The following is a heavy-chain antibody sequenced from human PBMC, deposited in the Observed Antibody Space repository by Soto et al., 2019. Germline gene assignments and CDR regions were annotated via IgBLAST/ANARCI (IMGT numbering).Heavy chain of an antibody. CDR1: GVSLDNFF. D-gene: IGHD3-16*01. CDR3: ARDRGGITVSAKPLGEWFDP. CDR2: VSQGGTESYMTEGETT. V-gene: IGHV4-59*01. Sequence: QVQLQESGPGLLRPSETLSLTCTVSGVSLDNFFWSWIRQTPGKGLEWFGYVSQGGTESYMTEGETTGYNPSLDSRATISLDLPKNQFSLTLTSVTAADTAVYYCARDRGGITVSAKPLGEWFDPWGQGTLVTVSS. J-gene: IGHJ5*02.